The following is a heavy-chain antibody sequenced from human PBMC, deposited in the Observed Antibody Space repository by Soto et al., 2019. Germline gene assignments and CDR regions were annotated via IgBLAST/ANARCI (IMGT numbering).Heavy chain of an antibody. D-gene: IGHD1-26*01. CDR3: ARRYGGNFDY. V-gene: IGHV4-59*01. J-gene: IGHJ4*02. CDR1: GASIGSCY. CDR2: IYYSGST. Sequence: PSVTPSLAWSITGASIGSCYRRWIPQPPGKGLEWIGYIYYSGSTNYNPSLKSRVTISVDTSKNQFSLKVRSVTAADTAVYYCARRYGGNFDYWGQGTVVTVS.